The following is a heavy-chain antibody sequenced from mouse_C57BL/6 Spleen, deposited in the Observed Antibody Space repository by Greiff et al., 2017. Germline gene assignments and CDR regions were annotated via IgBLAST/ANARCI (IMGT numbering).Heavy chain of an antibody. CDR1: GFTFSDYG. V-gene: IGHV5-17*01. CDR3: ARDDGYSFAY. Sequence: EVQGVESGGGLVKPGGSLKLSCAASGFTFSDYGMHWVRQAPEKGMEWVAYISSGSSTSYYADTVKGRFTISRDNAKNTLFLQMTSLRSEDTAMYYCARDDGYSFAYWGQGTLVTVSA. D-gene: IGHD2-3*01. J-gene: IGHJ3*01. CDR2: ISSGSSTS.